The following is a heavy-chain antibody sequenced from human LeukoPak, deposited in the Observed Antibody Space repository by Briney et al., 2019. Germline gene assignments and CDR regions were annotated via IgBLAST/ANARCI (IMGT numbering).Heavy chain of an antibody. J-gene: IGHJ3*02. CDR2: IGTSDDT. CDR3: ARGASIGFDI. CDR1: GFTFSIYD. Sequence: PGGSLRLSCEASGFTFSIYDFHWVRQAKGKGLEWVSSIGTSDDTYYAGSVKGRFTISREDGKNSLYLHMNSLKAGDTALYYCARGASIGFDIWGQGTMVTVSS. D-gene: IGHD2-2*01. V-gene: IGHV3-13*01.